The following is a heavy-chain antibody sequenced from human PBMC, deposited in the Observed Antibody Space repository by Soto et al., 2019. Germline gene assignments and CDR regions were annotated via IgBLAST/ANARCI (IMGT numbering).Heavy chain of an antibody. CDR3: AYLASIVGAYFDY. CDR1: GGSFSGYY. J-gene: IGHJ4*02. Sequence: QVQLQQWGAGLLKPSETLSLTCAVYGGSFSGYYWSWIRQPPGKGLEWIGEINHSGSTNYNPSLKSRLTISVDTSKNQFSLKLSSVTAADTAVYYCAYLASIVGAYFDYWGQGTLVTVSS. CDR2: INHSGST. D-gene: IGHD1-26*01. V-gene: IGHV4-34*01.